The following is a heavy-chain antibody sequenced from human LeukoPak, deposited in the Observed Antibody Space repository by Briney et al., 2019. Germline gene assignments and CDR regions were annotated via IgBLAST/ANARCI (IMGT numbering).Heavy chain of an antibody. Sequence: SETLSLTCTVSGGSISSYYWSWIRQPPGKGLEWIGYVSYSGSTNYDPSLKSRVTISVDTSKNQFSLKLSSVTAADTAVHYCARGRYRMDVWGQGTTVTVSS. CDR2: VSYSGST. CDR1: GGSISSYY. CDR3: ARGRYRMDV. V-gene: IGHV4-59*01. D-gene: IGHD1-26*01. J-gene: IGHJ6*02.